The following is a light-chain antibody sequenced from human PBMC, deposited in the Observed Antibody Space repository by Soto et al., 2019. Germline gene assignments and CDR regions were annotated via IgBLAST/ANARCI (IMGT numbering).Light chain of an antibody. CDR1: QSVGNH. Sequence: ERVRTQYTETLSVSPGERATLSCRASQSVGNHLAWYQQKPGQAPRLLIYGASNRATGVPARFSGSGSGTEFALTISSFQSEDFALHYSQQDTNWPPIRFAQGRRLAIK. CDR2: GAS. J-gene: IGKJ5*01. CDR3: QQDTNWPPIR. V-gene: IGKV3-15*01.